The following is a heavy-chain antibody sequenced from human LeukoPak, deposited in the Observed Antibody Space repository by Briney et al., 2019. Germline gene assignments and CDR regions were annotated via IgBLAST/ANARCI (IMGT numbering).Heavy chain of an antibody. CDR1: GYTFTGYY. CDR2: INPNSGGT. Sequence: ASVKVSCKASGYTFTGYYMHWVRQAPGQGLEWMGWINPNSGGTNYAQKFQGRVTMTRDTSISTAYMELSRLRSDDTAVYYCARGDGIAVAGTSIWGQGTLVTVSS. D-gene: IGHD6-13*01. V-gene: IGHV1-2*02. CDR3: ARGDGIAVAGTSI. J-gene: IGHJ4*02.